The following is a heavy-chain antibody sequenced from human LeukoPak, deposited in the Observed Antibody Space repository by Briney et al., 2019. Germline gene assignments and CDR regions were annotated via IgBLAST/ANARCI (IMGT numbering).Heavy chain of an antibody. Sequence: GESLKISCEASGYRFSTYWIGWVREKLGKGLKWMRNIYPDDSHTRYSPFFQGQVTISADKSISTAYLQWSSLKASDTAMYYCVRLYTTLTRSIWGWFDPWGQGTLVSVSS. CDR3: VRLYTTLTRSIWGWFDP. V-gene: IGHV5-51*01. J-gene: IGHJ5*02. D-gene: IGHD3-16*01. CDR2: IYPDDSHT. CDR1: GYRFSTYW.